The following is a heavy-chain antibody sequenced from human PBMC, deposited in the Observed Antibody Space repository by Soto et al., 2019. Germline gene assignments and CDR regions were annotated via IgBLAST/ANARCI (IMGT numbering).Heavy chain of an antibody. CDR2: IDPSDSYT. Sequence: PSEALKISGKGSGCSFTRYWSSWVRQMTGKGLDWMGRIDPSDSYTNYSPSFQGHVTISADKSISTAYLQWSSLKASDTAMYYCARGGHSSSWFRASYYGMDVCGQGTTVTVSS. D-gene: IGHD6-13*01. J-gene: IGHJ6*02. CDR3: ARGGHSSSWFRASYYGMDV. V-gene: IGHV5-10-1*01. CDR1: GCSFTRYW.